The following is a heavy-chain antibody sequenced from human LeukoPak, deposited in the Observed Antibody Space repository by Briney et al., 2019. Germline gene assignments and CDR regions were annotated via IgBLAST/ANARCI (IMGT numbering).Heavy chain of an antibody. CDR1: GGSISSYY. Sequence: PSETLSLTCTVSGGSISSYYWSWIRQPPGKGLEWIGYIYYSGSTNYNPCLKSRVTISVDTSKNQFSLKLSSVTAADTAVYYCAREAQGYCSGGSCSPGVDYWGQGTLVTVSS. CDR3: AREAQGYCSGGSCSPGVDY. CDR2: IYYSGST. V-gene: IGHV4-59*12. D-gene: IGHD2-15*01. J-gene: IGHJ4*02.